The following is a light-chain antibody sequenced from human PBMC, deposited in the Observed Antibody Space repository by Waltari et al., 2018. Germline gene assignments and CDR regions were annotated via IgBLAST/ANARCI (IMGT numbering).Light chain of an antibody. V-gene: IGLV1-47*01. CDR1: NSNLGSNY. Sequence: QSVLTQPPSASETPGQRVTISCSGSNSNLGSNYLYWYQPLPGTAPKLLIYRNNQRPSGVPDRFSASKSGTSASLAIDGLRSEDEAVYYCASWDDSHYVFGPGTQVTVL. CDR2: RNN. J-gene: IGLJ1*01. CDR3: ASWDDSHYV.